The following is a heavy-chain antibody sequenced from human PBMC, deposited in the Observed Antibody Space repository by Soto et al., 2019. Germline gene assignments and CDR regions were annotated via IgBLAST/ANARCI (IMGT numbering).Heavy chain of an antibody. J-gene: IGHJ5*02. CDR1: GFTFRSYS. V-gene: IGHV3-48*02. CDR2: ISISSRTI. D-gene: IGHD6-13*01. CDR3: ARDNGIAGSFDP. Sequence: EMQLVESGGGLVQPGGSLRLSCAASGFTFRSYSMNWVRQAPGKGLEWVSYISISSRTIYYADSVKGRFTISRDDAKNSLYLQMHSLRDEDTSVYYCARDNGIAGSFDPWGQGTLVTVSS.